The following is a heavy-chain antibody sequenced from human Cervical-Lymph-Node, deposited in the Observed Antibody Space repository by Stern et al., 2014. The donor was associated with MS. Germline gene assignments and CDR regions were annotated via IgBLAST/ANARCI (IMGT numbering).Heavy chain of an antibody. CDR2: INPSAGNT. CDR1: GYSFTSSF. Sequence: QVQLVQSGAEVKKPGASVKVSCMASGYSFTSSFINWVRQAPGQGLEWMGIINPSAGNTNYAQKFQGRVVMTSDTSTGTVYMELSSLRSEDTAVYYCARDEGADYWGQGTLVTVSS. V-gene: IGHV1-46*01. J-gene: IGHJ4*02. CDR3: ARDEGADY.